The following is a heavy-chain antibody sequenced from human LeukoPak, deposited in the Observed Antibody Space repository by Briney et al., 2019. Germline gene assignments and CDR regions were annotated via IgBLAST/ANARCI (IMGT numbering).Heavy chain of an antibody. CDR2: IKPDESEK. CDR3: AKGARWSSDWFDP. D-gene: IGHD6-19*01. J-gene: IGHJ5*02. Sequence: GGSLRLSCAASGFTFSGYWMTWVRQAPGKGLEWVANIKPDESEKNYVDSVKGRFTISRDNAKNSLHLQMNNLRAEDTAVYYCAKGARWSSDWFDPWGQGTLVTVSS. V-gene: IGHV3-7*01. CDR1: GFTFSGYW.